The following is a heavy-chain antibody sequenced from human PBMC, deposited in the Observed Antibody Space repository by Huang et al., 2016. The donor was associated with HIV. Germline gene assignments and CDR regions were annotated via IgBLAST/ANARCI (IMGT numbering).Heavy chain of an antibody. D-gene: IGHD1-26*01. V-gene: IGHV5-51*01. CDR3: ARWMSSGSYYYFDF. Sequence: ELQLVQSGAEVKKPGESLKISCKGSENNFNTYWIGWVRQMPGKGLEWMGIIHPGDSDPRYSPSFRGKVTFSADKSINTAYLQWTYLKASDTAMYYCARWMSSGSYYYFDFWGQGTLVTVSS. CDR2: IHPGDSDP. CDR1: ENNFNTYW. J-gene: IGHJ4*02.